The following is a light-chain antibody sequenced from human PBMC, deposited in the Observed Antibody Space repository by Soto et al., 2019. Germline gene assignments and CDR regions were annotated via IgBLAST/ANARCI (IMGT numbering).Light chain of an antibody. CDR1: RSVFHSPNGLDY. CDR3: QQYITSLGT. CDR2: WAS. J-gene: IGKJ1*01. Sequence: SLAVSLGERATINCKSSRSVFHSPNGLDYLAWYQQRPGQPPKVLIYWASTRKSGDPDRFTGSGSGTDFTLTISGLQAEDVAVYYCQQYITSLGTFGQGTKVEI. V-gene: IGKV4-1*01.